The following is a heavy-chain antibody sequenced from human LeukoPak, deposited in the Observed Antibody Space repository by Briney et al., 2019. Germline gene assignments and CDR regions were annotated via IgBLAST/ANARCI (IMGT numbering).Heavy chain of an antibody. J-gene: IGHJ4*02. CDR2: VPSTGST. V-gene: IGHV4-59*11. CDR1: GGSINSHF. CDR3: ARDGYSGSSLFDY. D-gene: IGHD1-26*01. Sequence: SETLSLTCTVSGGSINSHFWSWIRQPPGKGLEWIAYVPSTGSTNSNPSLERRVTISVDTSRNQFSLKLSSVTAADTAVYYCARDGYSGSSLFDYWGQGALVTVSS.